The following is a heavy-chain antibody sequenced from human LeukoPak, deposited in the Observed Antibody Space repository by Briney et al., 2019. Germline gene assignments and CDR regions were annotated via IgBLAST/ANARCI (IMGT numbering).Heavy chain of an antibody. V-gene: IGHV4-39*01. CDR2: IYYSGST. CDR3: ATSPNDYGDFWFDP. Sequence: SGTLSLSCTVSDGSITSSTYYWGWIRQPPGKGLEWIGSIYYSGSTYYTPSLKSRLTISVDTTKNQFYLKLSSVTAADTAVYYCATSPNDYGDFWFDPWGQGTLVTVSS. CDR1: DGSITSSTYY. D-gene: IGHD4-17*01. J-gene: IGHJ5*02.